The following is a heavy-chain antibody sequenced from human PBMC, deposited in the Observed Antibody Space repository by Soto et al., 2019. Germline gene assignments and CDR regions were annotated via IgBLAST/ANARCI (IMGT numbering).Heavy chain of an antibody. J-gene: IGHJ4*02. CDR2: IYYSGNT. CDR1: GCSIRSYY. D-gene: IGHD4-17*01. Sequence: SATLSLTCTVPGCSIRSYYWSWIRQPPGKGLEWIGYIYYSGNTNYHPSLRSRVTISVDTSKNQFSLKLSSVTAADTAVYYCARAFSTVDFDYWGQGTLVTVS. V-gene: IGHV4-59*08. CDR3: ARAFSTVDFDY.